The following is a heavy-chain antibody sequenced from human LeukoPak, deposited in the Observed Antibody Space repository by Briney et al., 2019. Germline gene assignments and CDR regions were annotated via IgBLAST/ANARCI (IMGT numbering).Heavy chain of an antibody. J-gene: IGHJ4*02. D-gene: IGHD6-19*01. CDR2: INHGGST. CDR1: GGSFSGYY. CDR3: ARGGGWYED. Sequence: SETLSLTCAVYGGSFSGYYWSWIRQPPGKGLEWIGEINHGGSTKYNPSLKSRVTISVDTSKNQFSLKLNSVTAADTAVYYCARGGGWYEDWGQGTLVTVSS. V-gene: IGHV4-34*01.